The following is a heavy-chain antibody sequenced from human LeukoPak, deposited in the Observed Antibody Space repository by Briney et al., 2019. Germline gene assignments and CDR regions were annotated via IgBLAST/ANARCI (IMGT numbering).Heavy chain of an antibody. CDR1: GYTFTSYY. CDR2: INPSGGST. J-gene: IGHJ3*02. D-gene: IGHD2-21*02. V-gene: IGHV1-46*01. CDR3: ACPFDLCCGGDCHDAFDI. Sequence: ASVKVSCKASGYTFTSYYMHWVRQAPGQALEWMGIINPSGGSTSYAQKFQGRITMTRDTSTSTVYMELSSLRAEDTAVYYCACPFDLCCGGDCHDAFDIWGQGTMVTVSS.